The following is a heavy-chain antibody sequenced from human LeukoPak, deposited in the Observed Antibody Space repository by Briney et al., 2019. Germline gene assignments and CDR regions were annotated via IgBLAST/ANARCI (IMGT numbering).Heavy chain of an antibody. V-gene: IGHV1-2*02. CDR3: ARDIVVVPAAILTYGMDV. CDR2: INPNSGGT. CDR1: GYTFTGYY. Sequence: ASVNLSCKASGYTFTGYYMHWVRQAPGHGLECMGWINPNSGGTNYAQKFQGRVTMTRDKSISTAYMELSRLRSDDTAVYYCARDIVVVPAAILTYGMDVWGQGTTVTVSS. D-gene: IGHD2-2*02. J-gene: IGHJ6*02.